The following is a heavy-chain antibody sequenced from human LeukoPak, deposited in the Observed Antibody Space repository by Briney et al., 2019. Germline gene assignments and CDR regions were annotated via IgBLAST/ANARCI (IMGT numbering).Heavy chain of an antibody. CDR1: GFTFSSYS. CDR3: ARLANYYDSSGDGFDI. CDR2: ISSSSSYI. D-gene: IGHD3-22*01. J-gene: IGHJ3*02. V-gene: IGHV3-21*01. Sequence: GGSLRLSCAASGFTFSSYSMNWVRQAPGKGLEWVSSISSSSSYIYYADSVKGRFTISRDNAKNSLYPQMNSLRAEDAAVYYCARLANYYDSSGDGFDIWGQGTMVTVSS.